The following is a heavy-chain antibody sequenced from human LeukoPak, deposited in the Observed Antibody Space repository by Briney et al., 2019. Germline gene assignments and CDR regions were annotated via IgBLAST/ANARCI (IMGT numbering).Heavy chain of an antibody. J-gene: IGHJ6*03. V-gene: IGHV3-48*03. CDR2: ISSSGSTI. D-gene: IGHD3-22*01. CDR1: GFTFSSYE. Sequence: PGGSLRLSCRASGFTFSSYEMNWVRQAPGRGREWDSYISSSGSTIYYADSVKVRFTMSRDKAKNSLYLQMNSLRAEDTAVYYCARCDSSGYYYARYYYYYMDVWGKGTSVTVSS. CDR3: ARCDSSGYYYARYYYYYMDV.